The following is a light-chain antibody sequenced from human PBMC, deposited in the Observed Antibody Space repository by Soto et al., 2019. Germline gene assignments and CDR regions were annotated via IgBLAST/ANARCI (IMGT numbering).Light chain of an antibody. Sequence: QTVVTLPPSVSGAPGQRVTISCTGSSSNIGAGYDVHWYQQLPGTAPKLLIYGNSNRPSGVPDRFSGSKSGTSASLAITGLQAEDEADYYCQSYDSSLSVVVFGGGTKLTVL. CDR1: SSNIGAGYD. CDR2: GNS. CDR3: QSYDSSLSVVV. J-gene: IGLJ2*01. V-gene: IGLV1-40*01.